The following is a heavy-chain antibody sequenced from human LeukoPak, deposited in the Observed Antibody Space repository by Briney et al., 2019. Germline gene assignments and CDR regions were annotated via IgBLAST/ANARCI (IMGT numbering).Heavy chain of an antibody. J-gene: IGHJ4*02. Sequence: GGTLRLSCAASGFTFSSYDMSWVRQAPGKGPEWVSTISGSGGSTYYADSVKGRFTISRDNSKNTLYLQMNSLRAEDTAVYYCAREVGRGVDYWGQGTLVTVSS. CDR3: AREVGRGVDY. CDR2: ISGSGGST. V-gene: IGHV3-23*01. D-gene: IGHD3/OR15-3a*01. CDR1: GFTFSSYD.